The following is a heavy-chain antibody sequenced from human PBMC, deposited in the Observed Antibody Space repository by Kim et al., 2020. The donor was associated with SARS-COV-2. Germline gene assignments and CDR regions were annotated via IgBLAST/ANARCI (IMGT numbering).Heavy chain of an antibody. V-gene: IGHV4-39*01. CDR3: ARRIRYYYDSSGYYDY. J-gene: IGHJ4*02. Sequence: SETLSLTCTVSGGSISSSSYYWGWIRQPPGKGLEWIGSIYYSGSTYYNPSLKSRVTISVDTSKNQFSLKLSSVTAADTAVYYCARRIRYYYDSSGYYDYWGQGTLATVSS. CDR2: IYYSGST. CDR1: GGSISSSSYY. D-gene: IGHD3-22*01.